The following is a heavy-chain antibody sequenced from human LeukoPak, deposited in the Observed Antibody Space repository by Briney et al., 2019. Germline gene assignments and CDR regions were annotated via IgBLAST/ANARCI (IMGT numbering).Heavy chain of an antibody. Sequence: GGSLRLSCAASRFTFSNYAIHWVRQAPGKGLEWVSAISGSGGSTYYADSVKGRFTISRDNSKNTLYLQMNSLRAEDTAVYYCAKFGGGIAARRYYFDYWGQGTLVTVSS. D-gene: IGHD6-6*01. CDR2: ISGSGGST. CDR3: AKFGGGIAARRYYFDY. J-gene: IGHJ4*02. CDR1: RFTFSNYA. V-gene: IGHV3-23*01.